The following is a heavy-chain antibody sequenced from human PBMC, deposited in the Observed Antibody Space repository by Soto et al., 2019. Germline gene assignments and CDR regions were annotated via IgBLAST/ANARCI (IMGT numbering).Heavy chain of an antibody. CDR1: GGSFSGYY. J-gene: IGHJ4*02. CDR2: SNHSGST. CDR3: ARGSRY. Sequence: QVQLQQWGAGLLKPSETLSLTCAVYGGSFSGYYWSWIRQPPGKGLEWIGESNHSGSTSYNPSLKGRVTISVDTSKHQFSLKLSSVTAADTALYYCARGSRYWGQGTLVTVSS. V-gene: IGHV4-34*01.